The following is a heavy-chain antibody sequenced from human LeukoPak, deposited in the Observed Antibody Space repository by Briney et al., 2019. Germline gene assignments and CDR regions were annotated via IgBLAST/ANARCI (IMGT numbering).Heavy chain of an antibody. CDR1: GYTFTSYY. V-gene: IGHV1-46*01. D-gene: IGHD6-13*01. J-gene: IGHJ4*02. CDR2: INPSGGST. CDR3: AKEGSSSRIDY. Sequence: ASVKVSCKASGYTFTSYYMHWVRQAPGQGLEWMGIINPSGGSTSYAQKFQGRVTMTRDMSTSTVYMELSSLRSEDTAAYYCAKEGSSSRIDYWGQGTLVAVSS.